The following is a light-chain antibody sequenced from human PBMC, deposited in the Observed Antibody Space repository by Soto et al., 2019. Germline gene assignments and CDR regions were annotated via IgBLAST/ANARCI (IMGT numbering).Light chain of an antibody. J-gene: IGLJ1*01. CDR3: SSYTSSSTYV. CDR1: SSDVGGYNY. CDR2: DVS. Sequence: QSVLTQPASVSGSPGQSITISCTGTSSDVGGYNYVSWYHQHPGKAPKVMIYDVSNRPSGVSDRFSGSKSGNTASLTISGLQAEDEAEYYCSSYTSSSTYVFGTGTKLTVL. V-gene: IGLV2-14*01.